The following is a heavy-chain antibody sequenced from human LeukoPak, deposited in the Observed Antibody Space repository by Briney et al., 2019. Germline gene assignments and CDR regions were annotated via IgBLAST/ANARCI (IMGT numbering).Heavy chain of an antibody. CDR2: IYPGDSDT. Sequence: PGESLKISCKGSGYSFTNYWIAWVRQMPGKGLEWMGLIYPGDSDTRYSPSFQGQVTISADKSISTAYLQWSSLEAPDTAMYYCASRLGPHPGDAFDIWGHGTMVTVSS. D-gene: IGHD4-11*01. V-gene: IGHV5-51*01. CDR1: GYSFTNYW. CDR3: ASRLGPHPGDAFDI. J-gene: IGHJ3*02.